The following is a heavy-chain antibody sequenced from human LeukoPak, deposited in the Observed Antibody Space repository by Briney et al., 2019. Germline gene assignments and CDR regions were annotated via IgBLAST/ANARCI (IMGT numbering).Heavy chain of an antibody. CDR1: GDSISSGAYY. CDR2: IESNGNT. D-gene: IGHD3-10*01. V-gene: IGHV4-61*02. CDR3: ARDSGSGVGFDS. J-gene: IGHJ5*01. Sequence: SETLSLTCTVSGDSISSGAYYWSWIRQPAGKGLEWFGRIESNGNTNYNHSLKSRATISRVTFNRQNSLHLLSVTAAATAVYYWARDSGSGVGFDSCCQGPLVLVSS.